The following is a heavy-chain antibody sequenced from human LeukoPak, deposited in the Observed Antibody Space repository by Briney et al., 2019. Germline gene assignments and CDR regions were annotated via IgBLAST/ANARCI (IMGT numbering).Heavy chain of an antibody. CDR2: IYTSGST. D-gene: IGHD3-22*01. Sequence: PSETLSLTCTVSGGSISSGSYYWSWIRQPAGKGLEWIGRIYTSGSTNYNPSLKSRVTISVDTSKNQFSLKLSSVTASDTAVYYCARDIRYYDSSGHTPDAFDIWGQGTMVTVSS. J-gene: IGHJ3*02. CDR1: GGSISSGSYY. CDR3: ARDIRYYDSSGHTPDAFDI. V-gene: IGHV4-61*02.